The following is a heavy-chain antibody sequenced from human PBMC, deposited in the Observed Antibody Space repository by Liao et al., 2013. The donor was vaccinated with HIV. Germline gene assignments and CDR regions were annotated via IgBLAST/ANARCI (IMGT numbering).Heavy chain of an antibody. CDR1: GGSISSYY. CDR3: ARVSNWNNYYFYIDV. CDR2: IYTSGST. D-gene: IGHD1/OR15-1a*01. V-gene: IGHV4-4*07. J-gene: IGHJ6*03. Sequence: QVQLQESGPGLVKPSETLSLTCTVSGGSISSYYWSWIRQPAGKGLEWIGRIYTSGSTNYNPSLKSRVTMSVDTSKNQFSLRLTSVTAADTAVYFCARVSNWNNYYFYIDVWGKGTTVTVSS.